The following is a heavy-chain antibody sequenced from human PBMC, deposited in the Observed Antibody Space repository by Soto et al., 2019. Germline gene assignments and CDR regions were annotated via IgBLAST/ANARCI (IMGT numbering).Heavy chain of an antibody. J-gene: IGHJ4*02. Sequence: QVQLQQWGAGLLKPSETLSLTCAVYGGSFSGYSWNWIRQPPGKGLEWNGEINHSGSTNYNPSLKSRVTLSVDTSKNQFSLKLSSVTAADTAVYYCARGWGRIFDYWGQGTLVTVSS. CDR2: INHSGST. CDR3: ARGWGRIFDY. CDR1: GGSFSGYS. D-gene: IGHD7-27*01. V-gene: IGHV4-34*01.